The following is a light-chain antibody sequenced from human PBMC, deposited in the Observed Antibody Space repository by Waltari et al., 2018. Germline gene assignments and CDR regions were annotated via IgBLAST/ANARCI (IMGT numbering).Light chain of an antibody. J-gene: IGKJ5*01. CDR2: WAS. V-gene: IGKV4-1*01. CDR3: QQYYGTPIT. Sequence: DIVMTQSPDSLAVSLGERATINCKSSQSFLSSSNNKDFLIWYKQKPGQPPKVLFYWASARESGVPDRFSGSGSGTDFTLTISSLQAEDVAVYYCQQYYGTPITFGQGTRLEIK. CDR1: QSFLSSSNNKDF.